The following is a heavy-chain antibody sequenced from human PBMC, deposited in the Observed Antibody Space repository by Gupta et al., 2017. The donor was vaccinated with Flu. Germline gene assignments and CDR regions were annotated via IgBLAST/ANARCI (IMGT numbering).Heavy chain of an antibody. V-gene: IGHV1-8*01. D-gene: IGHD2-15*01. J-gene: IGHJ6*02. CDR2: MNPNSGNT. Sequence: QVQLVQSGAEVKKPGASVKVSCKASGYTFTSYDINWVRQATGQGIEWMGWMNPNSGNTGYAQKFQGRVTMTRNTSISTAYMELSSLRSEDTAVYYCARGSCSGGSCYQYYYYYGMDVWGQGTTVTVSS. CDR1: GYTFTSYD. CDR3: ARGSCSGGSCYQYYYYYGMDV.